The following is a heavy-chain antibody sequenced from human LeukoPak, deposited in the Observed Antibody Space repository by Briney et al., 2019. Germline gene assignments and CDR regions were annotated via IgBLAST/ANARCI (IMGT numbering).Heavy chain of an antibody. Sequence: GASVKVSCKTFNYTFTSYGVSWVRQAPRQGLEWMGWISGYNGDTKYAQKFQDRVTMTTDTSTSTAYMELKSLRSDDTAVYYCAREDRRYTYGQLIRWFDPWGQGTLVTVSS. J-gene: IGHJ5*02. V-gene: IGHV1-18*01. D-gene: IGHD5-18*01. CDR1: NYTFTSYG. CDR3: AREDRRYTYGQLIRWFDP. CDR2: ISGYNGDT.